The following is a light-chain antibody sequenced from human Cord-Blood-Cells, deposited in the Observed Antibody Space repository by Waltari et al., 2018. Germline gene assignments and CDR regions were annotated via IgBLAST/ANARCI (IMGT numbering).Light chain of an antibody. Sequence: DIQMTQSPSTLSASVGDIATLTCRASQSISSWLAWYQQKPGKAPKLLIYDASSLESGVPSRFSGSGSGTEFTLTISSLQPDEFATYYCQQYNSYSWTFGQGTKVEIK. J-gene: IGKJ1*01. CDR2: DAS. V-gene: IGKV1-5*01. CDR1: QSISSW. CDR3: QQYNSYSWT.